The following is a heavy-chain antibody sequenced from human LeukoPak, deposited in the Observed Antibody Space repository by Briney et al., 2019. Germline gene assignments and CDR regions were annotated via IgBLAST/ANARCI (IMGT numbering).Heavy chain of an antibody. D-gene: IGHD3-22*01. CDR2: TYYRSKWYN. V-gene: IGHV6-1*01. CDR3: AREKYYYDSSGYYIAYYGMDV. Sequence: SQTLSLTCAISGDSFSSNSAAWNWIRQSPSRGLEWLGRTYYRSKWYNDYAVSVKSRITINPDTSKNQFSLQLNSVTPEDTAVYYCAREKYYYDSSGYYIAYYGMDVWGQGTTVTVSS. J-gene: IGHJ6*02. CDR1: GDSFSSNSAA.